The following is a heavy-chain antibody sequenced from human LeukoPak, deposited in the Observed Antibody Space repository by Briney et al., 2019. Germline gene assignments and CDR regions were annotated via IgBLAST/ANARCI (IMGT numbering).Heavy chain of an antibody. V-gene: IGHV4-31*02. J-gene: IGHJ5*02. CDR3: ARSYGRNWFDP. CDR2: IYCSGST. D-gene: IGHD1-26*01. Sequence: TWFRQHPGKGLEWIGYIYCSGSTYYNPSLKSRVTISVDTSKNQFSLKLSSVTAADTAVYYCARSYGRNWFDPWGQGTLVTVSS.